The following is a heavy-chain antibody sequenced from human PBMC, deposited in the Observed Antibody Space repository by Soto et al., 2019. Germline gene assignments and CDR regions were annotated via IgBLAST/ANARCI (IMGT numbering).Heavy chain of an antibody. CDR1: AFTFSSYA. Sequence: PGGSLRLSCAASAFTFSSYAMSWVRQAPGKGLEWVSAISGSGGTTYYAGSVKGRFTISRDNSKNTLYLQMNSLRAEDTAVYYCAKPPDSTGWSVKAAMDVWGKGTTVTVSS. CDR3: AKPPDSTGWSVKAAMDV. J-gene: IGHJ6*04. V-gene: IGHV3-23*01. D-gene: IGHD6-19*01. CDR2: ISGSGGTT.